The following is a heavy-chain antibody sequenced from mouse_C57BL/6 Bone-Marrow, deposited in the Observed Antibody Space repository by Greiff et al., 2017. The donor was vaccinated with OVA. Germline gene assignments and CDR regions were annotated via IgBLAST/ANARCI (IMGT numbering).Heavy chain of an antibody. CDR3: ARIAGWEFDY. CDR1: GFPLSTFGLG. V-gene: IGHV8-8*01. D-gene: IGHD3-1*01. J-gene: IGHJ2*01. CDR2: IWWDDDK. Sequence: QFTPEDAVPGILQPSQTLGLTRSFSGFPLSTFGLGVGWTRPPSGKGLEWLAHIWWDDDKFYTPALKSRLTISKDTAKNQVFLKISNVDTADTATYYCARIAGWEFDYWGQGTTLTVSS.